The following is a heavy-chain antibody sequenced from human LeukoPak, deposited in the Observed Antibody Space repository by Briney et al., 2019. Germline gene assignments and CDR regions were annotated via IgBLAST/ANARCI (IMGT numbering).Heavy chain of an antibody. CDR2: INPSGGST. D-gene: IGHD3-22*01. CDR1: GYTFTSYY. CDR3: WSSGYYSVDYYYGMDV. V-gene: IGHV1-46*01. J-gene: IGHJ6*02. Sequence: ASVKVSCKASGYTFTSYYMHWVRQAPGQGLEWMGIINPSGGSTSYAQKFQGRVTMTRDTSTSTVYMELSSLRSEDTAVYYCWSSGYYSVDYYYGMDVWGQGTTVTVSS.